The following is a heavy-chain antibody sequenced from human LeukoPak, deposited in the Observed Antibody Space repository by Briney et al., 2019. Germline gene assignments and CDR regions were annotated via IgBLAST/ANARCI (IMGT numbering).Heavy chain of an antibody. V-gene: IGHV1-69*05. CDR1: GGTFSSYA. Sequence: GASVKVSCXASGGTFSSYAISWVRQAPGQGLEWMGRIIPIFGTANYAQKFQGRVTITTDESTSTAYMELSSLRSEDTAVYYCARDIAVAEGFDYWGQGTLVTVSS. CDR3: ARDIAVAEGFDY. J-gene: IGHJ4*02. D-gene: IGHD6-19*01. CDR2: IIPIFGTA.